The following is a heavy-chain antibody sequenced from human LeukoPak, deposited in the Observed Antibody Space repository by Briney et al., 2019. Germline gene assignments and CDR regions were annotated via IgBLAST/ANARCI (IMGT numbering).Heavy chain of an antibody. CDR1: GFTFSSYS. CDR2: ISSSSNYI. D-gene: IGHD5-24*01. CDR3: ARGLESLDY. J-gene: IGHJ4*02. Sequence: GGSLRLSCAASGFTFSSYSMNWVRQAPGKGLEWVSSISSSSNYIYYADSVKGRFTISGDNAKNSLFLQMSSLRAEDTAVYYCARGLESLDYWGQGTLVTVSS. V-gene: IGHV3-21*01.